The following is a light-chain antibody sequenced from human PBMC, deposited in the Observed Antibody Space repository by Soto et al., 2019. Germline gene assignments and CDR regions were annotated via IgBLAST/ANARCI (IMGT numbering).Light chain of an antibody. J-gene: IGKJ2*01. CDR3: QQYNNWPPKMYT. Sequence: EIVMTQSPATLSVSPGERATLSCRASQSVRSNLAWYQQKPGQAPRLLIYGASTRATGIPARFSGSGSGTEFTLTISSLQSEDFAVYYCQQYNNWPPKMYTFGQGTKLEIK. CDR2: GAS. V-gene: IGKV3-15*01. CDR1: QSVRSN.